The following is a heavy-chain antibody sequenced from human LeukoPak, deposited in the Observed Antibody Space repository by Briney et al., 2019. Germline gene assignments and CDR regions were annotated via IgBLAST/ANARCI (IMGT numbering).Heavy chain of an antibody. CDR2: ISYDGSNK. D-gene: IGHD1-26*01. V-gene: IGHV3-30-3*01. J-gene: IGHJ5*02. CDR3: ARDRWELLGWFDP. Sequence: GGSLRLSCAASGFTFSSYAIHWVRQAPGKGLEWVAVISYDGSNKYYADSVKGRFTTSRDNSKNTLYLQMNSLRAEDTAVYYCARDRWELLGWFDPWGQGTLVTVSS. CDR1: GFTFSSYA.